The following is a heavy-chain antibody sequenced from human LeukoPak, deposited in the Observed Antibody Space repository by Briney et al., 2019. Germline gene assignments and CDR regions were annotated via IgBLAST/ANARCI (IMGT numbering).Heavy chain of an antibody. V-gene: IGHV4-59*01. CDR3: ASQLGGTTFH. CDR1: GVSINTYF. CDR2: VYYNGIT. D-gene: IGHD1/OR15-1a*01. J-gene: IGHJ4*02. Sequence: SETLSLTCTVSGVSINTYFWSWIRQPPGKGLEWIGYVYYNGITNYNPSLKSRVSISLDASKNQFSLRLNSVTAAETAVYYCASQLGGTTFHWGQGTLVTVSS.